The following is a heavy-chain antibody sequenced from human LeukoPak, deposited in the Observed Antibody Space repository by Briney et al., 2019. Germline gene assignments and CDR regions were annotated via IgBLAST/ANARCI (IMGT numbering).Heavy chain of an antibody. V-gene: IGHV4-38-2*02. D-gene: IGHD6-19*01. CDR1: GYSISSGYY. CDR3: ARQTSSGWLFDY. CDR2: IYHSGST. J-gene: IGHJ4*02. Sequence: PSETLSLTCTVSGYSISSGYYWGWIRQPPGKGLEWIGSIYHSGSTYYNPSLKSRVTISVDTSKNQFSLKLNSVSAADTALYYCARQTSSGWLFDYWGQGALVTVSS.